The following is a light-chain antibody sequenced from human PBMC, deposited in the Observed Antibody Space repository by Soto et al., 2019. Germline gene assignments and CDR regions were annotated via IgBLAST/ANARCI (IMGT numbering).Light chain of an antibody. CDR2: EVS. Sequence: QSALTQPASVSGSPGQSITISCTGTSSDVGGYNYVSWYQQHPGKAPKLMIYEVSNRPSGVSNRFSGSKSGNTASLTISGRQAEDEADYDCSSYTSSSTLVFGGGTQLTVL. J-gene: IGLJ2*01. V-gene: IGLV2-14*01. CDR3: SSYTSSSTLV. CDR1: SSDVGGYNY.